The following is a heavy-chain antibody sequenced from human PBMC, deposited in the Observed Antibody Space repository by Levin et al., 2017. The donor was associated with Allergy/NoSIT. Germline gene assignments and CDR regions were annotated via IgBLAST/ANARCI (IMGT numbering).Heavy chain of an antibody. Sequence: SQTLSLTCTVSGGSISSGTYYWSWIRQPAGKGLEWIGRIYSSGSTKSNPSLESRVTISVDTSKNQFSLKLSSVTAADTAVYYCARDLLPWREWVPVALGYWGQGILVTVSS. D-gene: IGHD2-2*01. CDR1: GGSISSGTYY. J-gene: IGHJ4*02. V-gene: IGHV4-61*02. CDR3: ARDLLPWREWVPVALGY. CDR2: IYSSGST.